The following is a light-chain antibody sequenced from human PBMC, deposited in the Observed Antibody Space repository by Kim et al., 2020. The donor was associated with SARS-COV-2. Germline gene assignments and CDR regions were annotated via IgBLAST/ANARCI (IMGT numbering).Light chain of an antibody. CDR2: GAS. J-gene: IGKJ2*01. CDR3: HQYYDWPPGDT. Sequence: EIVMTQSPATLSMSPGETATLSCRASQSVTTYLAWYQLKPGRAPTLLIHGASTRATGIPPRFSGSGSGTDFTLTITSLQSEDFALYYCHQYYDWPPGDTVGQGTKLEI. V-gene: IGKV3-15*01. CDR1: QSVTTY.